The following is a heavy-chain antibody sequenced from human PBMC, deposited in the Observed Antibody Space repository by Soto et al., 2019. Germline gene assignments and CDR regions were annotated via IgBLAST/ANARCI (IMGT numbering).Heavy chain of an antibody. CDR2: IDPSDSYT. V-gene: IGHV5-10-1*01. CDR1: GYSFTSYW. CDR3: ARRMGYSSSYYYYYYGMDV. D-gene: IGHD6-13*01. Sequence: GESLKISCTGSGYSFTSYWISWVRQMPGKGLEWMGRIDPSDSYTNYSPSFQGHVTISADKSISTAYLQWSSLKASDTAMYYCARRMGYSSSYYYYYYGMDVWGQGTTVTVSS. J-gene: IGHJ6*02.